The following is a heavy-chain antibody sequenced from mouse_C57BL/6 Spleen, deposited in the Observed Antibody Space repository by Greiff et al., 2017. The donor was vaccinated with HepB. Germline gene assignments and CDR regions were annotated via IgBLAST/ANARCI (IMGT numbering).Heavy chain of an antibody. CDR2: IDPETGGT. CDR1: GYTFTDYE. J-gene: IGHJ2*01. V-gene: IGHV1-15*01. Sequence: LQQSGAELVRPGASVTLSCKASGYTFTDYEMHWVKQTPVHGLEWIGAIDPETGGTAYNQKFKGKAILTADKSSSTAYMELRSLTSEDSAVYYCTREGIISRKDWGQGTTLTVSS. CDR3: TREGIISRKD.